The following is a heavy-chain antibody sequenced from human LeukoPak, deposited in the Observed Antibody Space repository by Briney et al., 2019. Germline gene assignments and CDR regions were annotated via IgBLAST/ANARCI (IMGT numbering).Heavy chain of an antibody. CDR2: ISSSSSYI. D-gene: IGHD1-26*01. Sequence: GGSLRLSCAASGFTFSSYSMNWVRQAPGKGLEWVSSISSSSSYIYYADSVKGRFTISRDNSKNTLYLQMNSLRAEDTAVYYCARSWEIRDAFDIWGQGTMVTVSS. V-gene: IGHV3-21*01. CDR3: ARSWEIRDAFDI. CDR1: GFTFSSYS. J-gene: IGHJ3*02.